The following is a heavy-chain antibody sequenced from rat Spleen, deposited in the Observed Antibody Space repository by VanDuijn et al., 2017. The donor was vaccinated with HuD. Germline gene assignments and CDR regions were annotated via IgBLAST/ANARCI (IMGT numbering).Heavy chain of an antibody. CDR3: GRHYGGYSEYVMDA. CDR2: ISTGGGNT. D-gene: IGHD1-11*01. CDR1: GFTFSNYD. Sequence: EVQLVESGGGLVQPGRSLKLSCAASGFTFSNYDMAWVRQAPTKGLEWVASISTGGGNTYYRDSVKGRFTISRDNAKSTLYLQRDSLRSEDTATYYGGRHYGGYSEYVMDAWGQGASVTVSS. V-gene: IGHV5S23*01. J-gene: IGHJ4*01.